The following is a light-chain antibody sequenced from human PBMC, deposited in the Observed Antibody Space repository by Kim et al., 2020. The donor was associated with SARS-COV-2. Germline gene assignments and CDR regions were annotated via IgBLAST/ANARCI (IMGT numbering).Light chain of an antibody. CDR1: QSISSY. J-gene: IGKJ2*01. Sequence: DIQMTQSPSSLSASVGDRVTITCRASQSISSYLNWYQQKPGKAPKLLIYAASSLQSGVPSRFSGSGSGTDFTLTISSLQPEDFATYYCQQSYSTPYIFGQRTKLEI. CDR3: QQSYSTPYI. V-gene: IGKV1-39*01. CDR2: AAS.